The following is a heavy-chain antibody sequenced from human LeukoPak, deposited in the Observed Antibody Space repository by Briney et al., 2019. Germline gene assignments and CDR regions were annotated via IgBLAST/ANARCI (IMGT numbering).Heavy chain of an antibody. V-gene: IGHV3-64*05. J-gene: IGHJ3*02. D-gene: IGHD6-19*01. CDR2: ISSNGDNT. Sequence: GGSLRLSCSASGFTFNSYAMHWVRQAPGKGLEYVSAISSNGDNTYYADSVKGRFTISRDNSKNTLYVQMSSLRPEDTAVYYCVKKAGTGAFDIWGQGTMVTVSS. CDR3: VKKAGTGAFDI. CDR1: GFTFNSYA.